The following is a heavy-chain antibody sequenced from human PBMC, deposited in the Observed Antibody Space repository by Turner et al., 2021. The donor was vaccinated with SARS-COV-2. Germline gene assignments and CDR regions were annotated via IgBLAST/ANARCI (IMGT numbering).Heavy chain of an antibody. CDR2: ISYDGGNK. J-gene: IGHJ5*02. CDR3: ARVVADGYKYNWFDP. V-gene: IGHV3-30*04. Sequence: VQLVESGGGLVQPGGSLRLSCEASTFTFSSYGIHWVRQAPGKGLEWVAVISYDGGNKYYADSVKGRFTISRDNSKNTLYLQMNSLRAEDTAVYYCARVVADGYKYNWFDPWGQGTLVIVS. D-gene: IGHD5-12*01. CDR1: TFTFSSYG.